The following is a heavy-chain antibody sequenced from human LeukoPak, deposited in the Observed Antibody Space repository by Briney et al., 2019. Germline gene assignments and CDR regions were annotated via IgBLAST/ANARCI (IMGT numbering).Heavy chain of an antibody. CDR3: ARDNRFDYYDSSGYDMDV. Sequence: ASVKVSCKASGYTFTSYYMHWVRQAPGQGLEWMGIINPNGGSTSYAQKFQGRVTMTRDTSTSTVYMELSSLKFEDTAVYYCARDNRFDYYDSSGYDMDVWGQGTTVTVSS. V-gene: IGHV1-46*01. D-gene: IGHD3-22*01. CDR2: INPNGGST. J-gene: IGHJ6*02. CDR1: GYTFTSYY.